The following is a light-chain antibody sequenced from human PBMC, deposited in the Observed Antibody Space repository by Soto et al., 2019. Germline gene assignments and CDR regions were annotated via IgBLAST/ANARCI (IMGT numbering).Light chain of an antibody. J-gene: IGKJ4*01. V-gene: IGKV3-15*01. Sequence: EVVVTQSPATLSVSLGGRATLSCRASQSVWTNVAWYQRKPGQAPRLLIYAASTRDPGVPARFSGSGSATELTPTITSLQSEDFAVQYCKQYNTLPPLTFGGGTNLEVK. CDR2: AAS. CDR3: KQYNTLPPLT. CDR1: QSVWTN.